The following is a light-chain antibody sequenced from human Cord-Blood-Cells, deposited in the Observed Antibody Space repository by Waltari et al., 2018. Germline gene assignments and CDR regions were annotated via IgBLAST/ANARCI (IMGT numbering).Light chain of an antibody. CDR1: QSVSSY. J-gene: IGKJ1*01. V-gene: IGKV3-11*01. Sequence: EIVLTQSPATLSLSPGERATLSCRASQSVSSYLAWYRQKPGPATRLLIYDASNRDTGIPARFSGSGSGTVFTLTISSLEPEDLAVYYCQQRSNWPRTFGQGTKVEIK. CDR3: QQRSNWPRT. CDR2: DAS.